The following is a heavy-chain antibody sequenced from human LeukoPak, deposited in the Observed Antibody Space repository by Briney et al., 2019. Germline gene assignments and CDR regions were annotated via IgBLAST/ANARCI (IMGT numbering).Heavy chain of an antibody. D-gene: IGHD2-15*01. Sequence: PGRSLRLSCAASGFMFSADGMHWVRQAPGKGLEGVAVISSDGSSKNYADSVKGRFTMSRDNSKNTLYLQMNSLRIEDTAVYYCAKDGDCGGGGCFPNNFNYWGQGTLVTVSS. CDR1: GFMFSADG. J-gene: IGHJ4*02. V-gene: IGHV3-30*18. CDR2: ISSDGSSK. CDR3: AKDGDCGGGGCFPNNFNY.